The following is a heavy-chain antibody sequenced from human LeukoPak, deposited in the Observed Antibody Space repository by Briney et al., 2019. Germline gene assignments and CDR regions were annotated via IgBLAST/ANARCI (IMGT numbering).Heavy chain of an antibody. V-gene: IGHV3-23*01. CDR2: ITLSGATT. Sequence: GGSLRLSCAASGLTFSRYAMSWVRQAPGNGLEWVSAITLSGATTYYADSVKGRVTISRDNSKNTLYLQMNSLRADDTAVYYCAKDRAAFYYDSGVAFDYWGQGTLVTVSS. J-gene: IGHJ4*02. CDR1: GLTFSRYA. D-gene: IGHD3-22*01. CDR3: AKDRAAFYYDSGVAFDY.